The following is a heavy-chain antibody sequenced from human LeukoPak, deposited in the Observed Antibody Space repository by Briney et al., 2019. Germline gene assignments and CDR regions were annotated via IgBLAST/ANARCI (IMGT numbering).Heavy chain of an antibody. J-gene: IGHJ4*02. CDR1: GFIFSSCS. D-gene: IGHD4-11*01. CDR2: ISSGSGTI. CDR3: ARTLTVATEFDY. V-gene: IGHV3-48*02. Sequence: GGSLRLSCAASGFIFSSCSMNWGRQAPGRGLEWLSYISSGSGTIYYADSVKGRFTISRDNAKNSVYLQMNSLRDEDTAVYYCARTLTVATEFDYWGQGTLVTVSS.